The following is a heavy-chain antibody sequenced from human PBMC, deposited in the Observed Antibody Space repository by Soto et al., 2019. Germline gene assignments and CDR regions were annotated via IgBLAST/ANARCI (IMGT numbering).Heavy chain of an antibody. V-gene: IGHV3-21*01. CDR1: GFTFSSYS. CDR2: ISSSSSYI. D-gene: IGHD3-16*01. Sequence: GGSLRLSCTASGFTFSSYSMNWVRQAPGKGLEWVSSISSSSSYIYYADSVKCRFTISRDNAKNSLYLQMNSLRAEDTAVYYCATYPPFTFGGVMKIDYWGQGT. CDR3: ATYPPFTFGGVMKIDY. J-gene: IGHJ4*02.